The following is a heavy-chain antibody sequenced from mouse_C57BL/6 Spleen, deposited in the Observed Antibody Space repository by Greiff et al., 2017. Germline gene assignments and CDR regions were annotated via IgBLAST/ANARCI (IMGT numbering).Heavy chain of an antibody. V-gene: IGHV14-4*01. J-gene: IGHJ3*01. CDR1: GFNIKDDY. D-gene: IGHD1-1*01. CDR2: IDPENGDT. Sequence: EVQLQQSGAELVRPGASVKLSCTASGFNIKDDYMHWVKQRPEQGLEWIGWIDPENGDTEYASKFQGKATITADTSSNTAYLQLSSLTSEDTAVYYCTTLYYYGSRIPLAYWGQGTLVTVSA. CDR3: TTLYYYGSRIPLAY.